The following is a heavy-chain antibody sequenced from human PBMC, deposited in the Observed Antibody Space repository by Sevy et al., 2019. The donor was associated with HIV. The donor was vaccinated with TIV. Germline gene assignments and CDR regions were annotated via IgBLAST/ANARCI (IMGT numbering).Heavy chain of an antibody. CDR3: ARGIFGSGSRLGLGY. Sequence: GGSLRLSCEASGFSFSDYWMTWVRQAPGKGLEWVANMRQDGRETYYVDSVKGRFTVSRDNAKNSLWLQMNSLRAEDPAVYYWARGIFGSGSRLGLGYWGQGTLVTVSS. V-gene: IGHV3-7*03. CDR1: GFSFSDYW. CDR2: MRQDGRET. J-gene: IGHJ4*02. D-gene: IGHD3-10*01.